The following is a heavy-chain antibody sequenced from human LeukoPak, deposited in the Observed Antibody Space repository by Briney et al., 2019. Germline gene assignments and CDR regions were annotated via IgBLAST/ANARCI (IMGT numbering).Heavy chain of an antibody. Sequence: GGSLRLSCAASGFTFSSYAMHWVRQAPGKGLEWVAVIPYDGSNKYYADSVKGRFTISRDNSKNTLYLQMNSLRAEDTAVYYCAREVVRGENWFDPWGRGTLVTVSS. CDR2: IPYDGSNK. D-gene: IGHD3-10*01. CDR3: AREVVRGENWFDP. CDR1: GFTFSSYA. J-gene: IGHJ5*02. V-gene: IGHV3-30-3*01.